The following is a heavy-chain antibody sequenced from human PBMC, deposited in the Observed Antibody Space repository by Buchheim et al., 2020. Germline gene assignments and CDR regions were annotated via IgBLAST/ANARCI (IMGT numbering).Heavy chain of an antibody. J-gene: IGHJ4*02. D-gene: IGHD3-9*01. CDR1: GFTFSSYW. CDR3: VRSPPGASTGYHFDS. Sequence: EVRLVESGGGLVQPGGSLRLSCAASGFTFSSYWMHWVRQPPGTGLEWVSRVNTDGSWTIYADSVKGRFTISRDNAKNTLYLQINSLRTDDTAVYYCVRSPPGASTGYHFDSRGQGTL. V-gene: IGHV3-74*01. CDR2: VNTDGSWT.